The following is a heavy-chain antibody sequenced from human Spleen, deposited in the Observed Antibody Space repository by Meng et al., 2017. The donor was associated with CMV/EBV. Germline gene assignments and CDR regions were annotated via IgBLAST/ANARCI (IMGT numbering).Heavy chain of an antibody. Sequence: SGYTFTGYYVHWIRQAPGQGLEWMGWINPNTGDTKFPQKFQGRVTMARDTSITTAYMELNSLRSGDTAVYYCARVRRLPIRNYYHFDLWGQGTLVTVSS. CDR2: INPNTGDT. CDR1: GYTFTGYY. CDR3: ARVRRLPIRNYYHFDL. J-gene: IGHJ4*02. D-gene: IGHD3-22*01. V-gene: IGHV1-2*02.